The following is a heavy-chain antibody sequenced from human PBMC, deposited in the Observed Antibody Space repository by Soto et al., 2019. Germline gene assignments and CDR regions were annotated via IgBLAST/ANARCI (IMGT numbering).Heavy chain of an antibody. CDR2: IWYDGSNK. CDR3: ARESRRAFDI. J-gene: IGHJ3*02. Sequence: GGSLRLSCAASGFTFSSYGMHWVRQAPGKGLEWVAVIWYDGSNKYYADSVKGRFTISRYNSKNTLYLQMNSLRAEDTAVYYCARESRRAFDIWGPGTMVTVSS. V-gene: IGHV3-33*08. CDR1: GFTFSSYG.